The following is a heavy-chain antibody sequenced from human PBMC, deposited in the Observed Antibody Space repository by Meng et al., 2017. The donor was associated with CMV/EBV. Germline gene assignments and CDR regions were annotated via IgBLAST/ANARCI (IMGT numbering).Heavy chain of an antibody. V-gene: IGHV4-34*01. Sequence: SETLSLTCAVYGGSFSGYYWSWIRQPPGKGPEWIGEVNHSGSTNYNPSLKSQVTISVDTSKNQFSLKLSSVTAADTAVYYCARRVRASPYYYDSSGYYPHWGQGTLVTVSS. CDR1: GGSFSGYY. J-gene: IGHJ4*02. CDR3: ARRVRASPYYYDSSGYYPH. CDR2: VNHSGST. D-gene: IGHD3-22*01.